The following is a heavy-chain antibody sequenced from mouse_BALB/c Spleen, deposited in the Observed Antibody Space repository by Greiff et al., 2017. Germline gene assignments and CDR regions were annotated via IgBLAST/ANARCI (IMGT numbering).Heavy chain of an antibody. CDR1: GDSITSGY. CDR2: ISYSGST. Sequence: EVKLVESGPSLVKPSQTLSFTCSVTGDSITSGYWNWIRKFPGNKLEYMGYISYSGSTYYNPSLKSRISITRDTSKNQYYLQLNSVTTEDTATYYCARYYYYGSSYVDYWGQGTTLTVSS. J-gene: IGHJ2*01. CDR3: ARYYYYGSSYVDY. D-gene: IGHD1-1*01. V-gene: IGHV3-8*02.